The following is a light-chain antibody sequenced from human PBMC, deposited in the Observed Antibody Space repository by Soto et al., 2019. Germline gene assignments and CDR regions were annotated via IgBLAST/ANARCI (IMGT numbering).Light chain of an antibody. J-gene: IGKJ1*01. CDR1: QNINTW. CDR2: KAS. CDR3: QQYNNYLWA. V-gene: IGKV1-5*03. Sequence: DSQMTQSPSTVSASVGDRVTITCRASQNINTWLAWYQQKPGKAPKLLILKASSLESGVPSRFSGSGSGTEFTLTISSLQPDDLATYYCQQYNNYLWAFGQGTRVEMK.